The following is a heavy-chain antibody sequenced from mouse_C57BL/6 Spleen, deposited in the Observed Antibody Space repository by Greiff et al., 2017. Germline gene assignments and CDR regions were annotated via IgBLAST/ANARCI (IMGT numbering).Heavy chain of an antibody. Sequence: VQLQESGAELVKPGASVKISCKASGYAFSSYWMNWVKQRPGKGLEWIGQIYPGDGDTNYNGKFKGKATLTADKSSSTAYMQLSSLTSEDSAVYFCASYDGSSTSWFAYWGQGTLVTVSA. CDR3: ASYDGSSTSWFAY. CDR1: GYAFSSYW. J-gene: IGHJ3*01. V-gene: IGHV1-80*01. CDR2: IYPGDGDT. D-gene: IGHD1-1*01.